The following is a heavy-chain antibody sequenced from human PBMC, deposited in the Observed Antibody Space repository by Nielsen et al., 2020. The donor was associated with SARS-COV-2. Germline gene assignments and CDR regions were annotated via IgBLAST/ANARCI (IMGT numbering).Heavy chain of an antibody. J-gene: IGHJ5*02. CDR2: IYTSGST. CDR3: ARDKTIFGVVIIRDLGWFDP. Sequence: SETLSLTCTVSGGSISSYYWSWIRQPAGKGLEWIGRIYTSGSTNYNPSLKSRVTMSVDTSKNQFSLKLSSVTAADTAVYYCARDKTIFGVVIIRDLGWFDPWGQGTLDTVSS. D-gene: IGHD3-3*01. V-gene: IGHV4-4*07. CDR1: GGSISSYY.